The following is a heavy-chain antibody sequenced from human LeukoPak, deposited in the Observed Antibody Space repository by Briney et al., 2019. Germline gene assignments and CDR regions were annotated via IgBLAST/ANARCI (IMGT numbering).Heavy chain of an antibody. CDR2: IYYSGST. J-gene: IGHJ4*02. CDR1: GGSISSYY. Sequence: SETLSLTCAVSGGSISSYYWSWIRQPPGKGLEWIGYIYYSGSTNYNPSLKSRVTISVDTSKNQFSLKLSSVTAADTAVYYCARAEYSSGWGFDYWGQGTLVTVSS. D-gene: IGHD6-19*01. CDR3: ARAEYSSGWGFDY. V-gene: IGHV4-59*01.